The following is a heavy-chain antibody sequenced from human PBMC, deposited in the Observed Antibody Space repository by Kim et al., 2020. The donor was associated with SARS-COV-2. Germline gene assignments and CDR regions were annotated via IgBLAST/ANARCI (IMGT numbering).Heavy chain of an antibody. CDR3: ARANIAGRDFDY. CDR1: GDSVSSNSAA. Sequence: SQTLSLTCAISGDSVSSNSAAWNWIRQSPSRGLEWLGNTYYRSKWYNYYAVSVKSRITINPDTSKNQFSLQLNSVTPEDTAVYYCARANIAGRDFDYGGQGPLVPVPS. D-gene: IGHD6-6*01. V-gene: IGHV6-1*01. J-gene: IGHJ4*02. CDR2: TYYRSKWYN.